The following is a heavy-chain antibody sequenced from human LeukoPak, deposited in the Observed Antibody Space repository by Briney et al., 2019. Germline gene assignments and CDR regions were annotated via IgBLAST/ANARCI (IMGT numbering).Heavy chain of an antibody. D-gene: IGHD3-10*01. Sequence: ASVKVSCKASGYTFTSYDINWVRQATGQGLEWMGWMNPNSGNTGYAQKFQGRVTMTRNTSISTAYMELSSLRSEDTAVYYCAREASSITMVRGVIIGEENWFDPWGQGTLVTVSS. CDR3: AREASSITMVRGVIIGEENWFDP. V-gene: IGHV1-8*01. CDR2: MNPNSGNT. J-gene: IGHJ5*02. CDR1: GYTFTSYD.